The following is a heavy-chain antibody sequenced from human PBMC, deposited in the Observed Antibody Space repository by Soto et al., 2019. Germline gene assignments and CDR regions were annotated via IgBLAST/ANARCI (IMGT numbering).Heavy chain of an antibody. CDR3: ARRGGMGATGSFAY. Sequence: SVKVSCKASGGTFSSYAISWVRQAPGQGLEWMGGIIPIFGTANYAQKFQGRVTITADESTSTAYMELSSLRSEDTAVYYCARRGGMGATGSFAYWGQGTLVTVSS. V-gene: IGHV1-69*13. D-gene: IGHD1-26*01. CDR1: GGTFSSYA. J-gene: IGHJ4*02. CDR2: IIPIFGTA.